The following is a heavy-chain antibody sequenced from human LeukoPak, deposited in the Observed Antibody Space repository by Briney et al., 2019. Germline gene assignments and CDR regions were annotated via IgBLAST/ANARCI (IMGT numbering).Heavy chain of an antibody. CDR2: ISSSSSYI. D-gene: IGHD3-3*01. J-gene: IGHJ3*02. Sequence: GGSLRLSCEASGFTFSSYSMNWVRQAPGKGLEWVSSISSSSSYIYYADSVKGRFTISRHNAKNSLYLQMNSLRAEDTAVYYCASVQKGVPANDDAFDTWGQGTMVTVSS. CDR3: ASVQKGVPANDDAFDT. V-gene: IGHV3-21*01. CDR1: GFTFSSYS.